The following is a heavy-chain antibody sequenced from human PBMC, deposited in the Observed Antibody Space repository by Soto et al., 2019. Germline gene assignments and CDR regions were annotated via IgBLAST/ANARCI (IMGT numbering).Heavy chain of an antibody. D-gene: IGHD5-12*01. CDR1: GFTFSDYY. CDR3: ARVRMATIPR. CDR2: ISSSGSTI. Sequence: GGSLRLSCAASGFTFSDYYMSWIRQASGKGLEWVSYISSSGSTIYYADSVKGRFTISRDYAKSSPYLQMNSLRAGDSAVYCCARVRMATIPRWGQGTLVTVSS. J-gene: IGHJ4*01. V-gene: IGHV3-11*01.